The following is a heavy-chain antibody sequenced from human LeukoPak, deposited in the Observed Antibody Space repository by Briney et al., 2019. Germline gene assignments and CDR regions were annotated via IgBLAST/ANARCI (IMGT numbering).Heavy chain of an antibody. CDR3: ARENVHATWYHYYGMDV. Sequence: ASVKVSCKASGYTFTSYDINWVRQATGQGLEWMGWMNPNSGNTGYAQKFQGRVTMTRNTSISTAYMELSSLRSEDTAVYYCARENVHATWYHYYGMDVWGQGTTVTVSS. CDR2: MNPNSGNT. J-gene: IGHJ6*02. V-gene: IGHV1-8*01. CDR1: GYTFTSYD. D-gene: IGHD2-15*01.